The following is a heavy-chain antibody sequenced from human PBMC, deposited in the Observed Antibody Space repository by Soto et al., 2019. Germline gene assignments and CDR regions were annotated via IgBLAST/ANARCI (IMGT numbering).Heavy chain of an antibody. D-gene: IGHD6-19*01. Sequence: QVQLVQSGAEVRKPGASVKVSCKASGYSFTNYGISWVRQAPGQGLEWMGWISAYNGNTKFAQKVQGRVTMATDTSRTTAYMELRSLRSDDTAVYYGARDFRPQHAVATLNFEYWDQGTLVTVSS. J-gene: IGHJ4*02. CDR1: GYSFTNYG. CDR3: ARDFRPQHAVATLNFEY. CDR2: ISAYNGNT. V-gene: IGHV1-18*01.